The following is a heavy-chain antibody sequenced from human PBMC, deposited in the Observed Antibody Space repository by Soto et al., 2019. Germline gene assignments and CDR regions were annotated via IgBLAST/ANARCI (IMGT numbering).Heavy chain of an antibody. D-gene: IGHD4-17*01. CDR2: ISYDGSNK. V-gene: IGHV3-30*18. Sequence: PGESLKISCAASGFTFSSYGMHWVRQAPGKGLEWVAVISYDGSNKYYADSVKGRFTISRDNSKNTLYLQMNSLRAEDAAVYYCAKSDYPESYCGMDVWGQGTTVTVSS. CDR3: AKSDYPESYCGMDV. J-gene: IGHJ6*02. CDR1: GFTFSSYG.